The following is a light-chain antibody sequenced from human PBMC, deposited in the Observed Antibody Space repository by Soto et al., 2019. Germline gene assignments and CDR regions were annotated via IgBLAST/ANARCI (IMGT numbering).Light chain of an antibody. V-gene: IGKV3-15*01. CDR1: QSVYRN. CDR3: HHHNIWPPAT. CDR2: SAS. Sequence: EIIMTQSPATLSVSPGERATLSCRASQSVYRNLAWYQQKPGQAPRLIMYSASTRATGIPARFSGSGSGTEFTLTLSSLQSEDEAVYYYHHHNIWPPATFGLPTQVEIK. J-gene: IGKJ1*01.